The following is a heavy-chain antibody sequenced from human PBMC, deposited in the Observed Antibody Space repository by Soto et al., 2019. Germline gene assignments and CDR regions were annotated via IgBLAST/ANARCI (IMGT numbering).Heavy chain of an antibody. V-gene: IGHV4-59*01. J-gene: IGHJ5*02. Sequence: SGTLSLTCTVSGGSISSYYWSLIRQPPGKGLEWIGYIYYSGSTNYNPSLKSRVTISVDTSKNQFSLKLSSVTAADTAVYYCARGVIAAAGGWFDPWGQGTLVTVSS. D-gene: IGHD6-13*01. CDR2: IYYSGST. CDR3: ARGVIAAAGGWFDP. CDR1: GGSISSYY.